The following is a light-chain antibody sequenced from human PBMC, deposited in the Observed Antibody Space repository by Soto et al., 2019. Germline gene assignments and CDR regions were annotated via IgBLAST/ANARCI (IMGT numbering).Light chain of an antibody. CDR3: CSYAGSDTVI. Sequence: QSALTQPASVSGSPGQSITISCTGTSSDLGSYNLVSWYQQHPGKPPKLLIYEGCKRPSGISDRFSGSKSGNMASLTITGLQADDEADYYCCSYAGSDTVIFGGGTKLTVL. V-gene: IGLV2-23*01. CDR2: EGC. CDR1: SSDLGSYNL. J-gene: IGLJ2*01.